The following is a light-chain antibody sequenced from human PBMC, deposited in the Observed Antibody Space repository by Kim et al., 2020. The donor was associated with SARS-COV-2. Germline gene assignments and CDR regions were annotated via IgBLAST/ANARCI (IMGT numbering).Light chain of an antibody. Sequence: CPGERATLSCRACQSVSSYIAWYQQKPGQAPRPLIYDASTRATGIPARFSGSGSGTDFTLTISSLEPEDFAVYYCQQRSNWPPITFGQGTRLEIK. CDR3: QQRSNWPPIT. V-gene: IGKV3-11*01. CDR1: QSVSSY. J-gene: IGKJ5*01. CDR2: DAS.